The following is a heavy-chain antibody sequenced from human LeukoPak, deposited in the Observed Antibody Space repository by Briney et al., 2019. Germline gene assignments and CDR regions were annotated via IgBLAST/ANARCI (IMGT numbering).Heavy chain of an antibody. CDR3: ARDLVTVTKGFDI. J-gene: IGHJ3*02. Sequence: ASETLSLTCAVSDDSFSSHYWTWIRQPPGKGLEWMGYISYIGSTNYNPSLKSRVTISIDTSKNQFSLKLSSVTAADTAVYYCARDLVTVTKGFDIWGQGTMVSVSS. V-gene: IGHV4-59*11. D-gene: IGHD4-17*01. CDR2: ISYIGST. CDR1: DDSFSSHY.